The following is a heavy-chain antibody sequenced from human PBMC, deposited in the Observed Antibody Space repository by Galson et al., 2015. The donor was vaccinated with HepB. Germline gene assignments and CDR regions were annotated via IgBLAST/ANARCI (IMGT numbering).Heavy chain of an antibody. D-gene: IGHD2/OR15-2a*01. Sequence: SLRLSCAASGFTFSSYSMNWVRQAPGKGLEWVSSISSSSSYIYYADSVKGRFTISRDNAKNSLYLQMNSLRAEDTAVYYCARAVLRNYGMDVWGQGTTVTVSS. CDR1: GFTFSSYS. CDR3: ARAVLRNYGMDV. J-gene: IGHJ6*02. CDR2: ISSSSSYI. V-gene: IGHV3-21*01.